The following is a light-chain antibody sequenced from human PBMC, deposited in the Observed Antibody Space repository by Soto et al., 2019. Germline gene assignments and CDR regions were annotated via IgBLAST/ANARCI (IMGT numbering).Light chain of an antibody. Sequence: EIVLTQSPGTLSLSPGERATLSCRASQSVSSSYLAWYQQKPGQAHRLLIYGASSRATGIPDRFSGSGSGTDFTLTISRLEPEDFAVYYCQQYNNWPRTFGQGTKVDI. CDR3: QQYNNWPRT. CDR2: GAS. CDR1: QSVSSSY. J-gene: IGKJ1*01. V-gene: IGKV3-20*01.